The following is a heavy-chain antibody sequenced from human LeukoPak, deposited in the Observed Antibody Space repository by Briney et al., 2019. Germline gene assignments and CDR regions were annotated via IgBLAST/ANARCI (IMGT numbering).Heavy chain of an antibody. V-gene: IGHV3-30*03. CDR1: GSTFSSYG. D-gene: IGHD1-26*01. Sequence: GRSLRLSCAASGSTFSSYGMHWVRQAPGKGLEWVAVISYDGSNKYYADSVKGRFTISRDNSKNTLYLQMNSLRAEDTAVYYCARDAVSGLFDYWGQGTLVTVSS. CDR2: ISYDGSNK. J-gene: IGHJ4*02. CDR3: ARDAVSGLFDY.